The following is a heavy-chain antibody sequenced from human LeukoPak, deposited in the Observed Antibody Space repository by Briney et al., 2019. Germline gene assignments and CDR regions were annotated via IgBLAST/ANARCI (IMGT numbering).Heavy chain of an antibody. CDR1: GGSISSYY. Sequence: SETLSLTCTVSGGSISSYYWSWIRQPPGKGLEWIGYIYYSGSTNYNPSLKSRVTISVDTSKNQFSLKLSSVTAADTAVYYCAGDSIYDRGHVDYWGQGTLVNVSS. V-gene: IGHV4-59*01. CDR2: IYYSGST. D-gene: IGHD3-22*01. J-gene: IGHJ4*02. CDR3: AGDSIYDRGHVDY.